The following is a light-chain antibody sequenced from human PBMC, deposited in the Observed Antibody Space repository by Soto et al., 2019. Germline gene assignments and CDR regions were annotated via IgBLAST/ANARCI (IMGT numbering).Light chain of an antibody. J-gene: IGKJ1*01. Sequence: EIVLTQSPGTLSLSPGERATLSCRASQSVSSAYLAWYQQKLGQAPRLLIHGASIRATGIPGRFSGSGSGTEFTLTISILEPEDFAVYYCQQYACLWTFGQGTKVEIK. CDR1: QSVSSAY. CDR2: GAS. V-gene: IGKV3-20*01. CDR3: QQYACLWT.